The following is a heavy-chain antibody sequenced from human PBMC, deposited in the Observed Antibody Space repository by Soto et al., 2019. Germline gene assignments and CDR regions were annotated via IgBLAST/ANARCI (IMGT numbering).Heavy chain of an antibody. CDR3: VSGLQLWLRRINNGYSG. CDR1: GGTFITYA. Sequence: QVQLVQSGAEVKKPESSVKVSCKAPGGTFITYAISWVRQAPGQGLEWMGGIIPMFGTANYAQRFQDRVTITADESTNTVYMELSSLRSEDTAVYFCVSGLQLWLRRINNGYSGWGQGTLVTVSS. J-gene: IGHJ4*02. CDR2: IIPMFGTA. V-gene: IGHV1-69*12. D-gene: IGHD5-12*01.